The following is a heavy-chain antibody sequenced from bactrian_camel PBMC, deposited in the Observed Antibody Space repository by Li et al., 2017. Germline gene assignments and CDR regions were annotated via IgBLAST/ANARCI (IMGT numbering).Heavy chain of an antibody. CDR3: AAVAEGRTVEGGGSLWTLLDSGY. V-gene: IGHV3S55*01. CDR1: GYANC. Sequence: HVQLVESGGGSAQAGGSLRLSCTASGYANCLAWFRQAPGKERERVAGFSPNAVTDYADSVKGRFTISHVNANNTLHLQMNNLKPEDTAMYYCAAVAEGRTVEGGGSLWTLLDSGYWGQGTQVTVS. J-gene: IGHJ6*01. CDR2: FSPNAVT. D-gene: IGHD7*01.